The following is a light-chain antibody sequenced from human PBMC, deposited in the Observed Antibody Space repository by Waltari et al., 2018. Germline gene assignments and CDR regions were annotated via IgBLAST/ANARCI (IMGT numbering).Light chain of an antibody. CDR1: QSVGKY. CDR3: QKYDSLPAT. Sequence: EVVLTQSPGTLSLSPGERATLSCRASQSVGKYLAWYQQKPGQAPRLLIYHSSTRAPGIPDRFSGSGSGTDFSLTSSRLEHEDVAVYYCQKYDSLPATFGQGTKVEIK. CDR2: HSS. V-gene: IGKV3-20*01. J-gene: IGKJ1*01.